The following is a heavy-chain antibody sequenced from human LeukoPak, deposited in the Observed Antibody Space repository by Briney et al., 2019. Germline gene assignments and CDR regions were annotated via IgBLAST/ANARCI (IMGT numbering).Heavy chain of an antibody. CDR3: ARRQLLRRGALDY. J-gene: IGHJ4*02. D-gene: IGHD5-12*01. Sequence: GESLKISCNGSGYSFTSYWIGWVRQMPGKGLEWMGIIYPGDSDTRYSPSFQGQVTISADKSISTAYLQWSSLKASDTAMYYCARRQLLRRGALDYWGQGTLVTVSS. CDR1: GYSFTSYW. V-gene: IGHV5-51*01. CDR2: IYPGDSDT.